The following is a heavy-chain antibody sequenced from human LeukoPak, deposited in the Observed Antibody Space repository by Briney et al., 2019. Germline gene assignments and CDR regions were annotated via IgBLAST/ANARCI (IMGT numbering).Heavy chain of an antibody. D-gene: IGHD1-26*01. Sequence: GGSLRLSCAASGFTFSSYSMNWVRQAPGKGLEWVSSISSSSSHIYYADSVKGRFTISRDNAMNSLYLQMNSLRAEDTAVYCCARDLSGSYFDAFDIWGQGTMVTVSS. CDR3: ARDLSGSYFDAFDI. V-gene: IGHV3-21*01. CDR2: ISSSSSHI. J-gene: IGHJ3*02. CDR1: GFTFSSYS.